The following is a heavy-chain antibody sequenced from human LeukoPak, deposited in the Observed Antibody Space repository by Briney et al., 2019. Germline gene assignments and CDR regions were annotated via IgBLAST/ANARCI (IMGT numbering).Heavy chain of an antibody. CDR1: GGSISSYY. Sequence: PSETLSLTCTVSGGSISSYYWSWIRQPPGKGLEWIGEINHSGSTNYNPSLKSRVTISVDTSKDQFSLKLSSVTAADTAVYYCARRGLRNDYWGQGTLVTVSS. D-gene: IGHD3-10*01. CDR2: INHSGST. CDR3: ARRGLRNDY. V-gene: IGHV4-34*01. J-gene: IGHJ4*02.